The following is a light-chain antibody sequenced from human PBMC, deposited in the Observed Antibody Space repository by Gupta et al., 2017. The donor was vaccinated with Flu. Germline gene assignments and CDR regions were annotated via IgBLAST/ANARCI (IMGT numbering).Light chain of an antibody. CDR3: QHYDTHLAS. CDR1: QSVSSTY. J-gene: IGKJ2*03. CDR2: DSS. V-gene: IGKV3D-20*01. Sequence: EIVLTQSPATLSLSPGGRATLSCGASQSVSSTYLAWWQQKPGLAPRLLIFDSSSRATGIPDRLGGGGSGTDFTLTISRLEPEHFAVYYCQHYDTHLASFGQGTNLEIK.